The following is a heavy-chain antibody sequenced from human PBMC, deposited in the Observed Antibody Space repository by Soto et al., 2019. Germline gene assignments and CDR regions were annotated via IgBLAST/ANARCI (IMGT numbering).Heavy chain of an antibody. J-gene: IGHJ4*02. CDR2: IKRTANAETP. D-gene: IGHD4-17*01. CDR1: GITFINAW. V-gene: IGHV3-15*01. CDR3: LTDPGEYETF. Sequence: GGFLRLSCAVSGITFINAWMSWVRQAPGKGLEWVARIKRTANAETPDYAAPVKGRFIISRDDSKNMLYLQMNNLKAEDTAVYYCLTDPGEYETFWGQGTLVTVSS.